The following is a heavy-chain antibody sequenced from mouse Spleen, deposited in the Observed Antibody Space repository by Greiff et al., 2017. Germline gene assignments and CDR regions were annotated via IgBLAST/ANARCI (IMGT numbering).Heavy chain of an antibody. CDR1: GYSITSGYY. Sequence: VQLKESGPGLVKPSQSLSLTCSVTGYSITSGYYWNWIRQFPGNKLEWMGYISYDGSNNYNPSLKNRISITRDTSKNQFFLKLNSVTTEDTATYYCARHYRYAWFAYWGQGTLVTVSA. CDR3: ARHYRYAWFAY. J-gene: IGHJ3*01. D-gene: IGHD2-14*01. CDR2: ISYDGSN. V-gene: IGHV3-6*01.